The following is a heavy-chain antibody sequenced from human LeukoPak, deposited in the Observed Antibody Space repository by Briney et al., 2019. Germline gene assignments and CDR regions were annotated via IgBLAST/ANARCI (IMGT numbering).Heavy chain of an antibody. CDR1: GGSMSDHY. V-gene: IGHV4-4*09. CDR3: ARHFRRDYPDSGSSQYFHYIDV. CDR2: IYATGNT. D-gene: IGHD3-10*01. J-gene: IGHJ6*03. Sequence: PSETLSLTCAVSGGSMSDHYWSWIRQTLGTTLEWIGYIYATGNTNYSPSLKGRVTISLDTSKNHFSLRLRSVTAADTALYYCARHFRRDYPDSGSSQYFHYIDVWGKGTTVVVSS.